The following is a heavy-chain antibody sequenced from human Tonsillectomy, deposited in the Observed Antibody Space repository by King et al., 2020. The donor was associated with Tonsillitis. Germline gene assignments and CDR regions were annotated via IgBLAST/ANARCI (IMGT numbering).Heavy chain of an antibody. D-gene: IGHD3-22*01. V-gene: IGHV3-30*18. J-gene: IGHJ6*02. Sequence: VQLVESGGGVVQPGRSLRLSCAASGFTFSTYGMHWVRQAPGKGLEWVAVISNDASNKYSAGSVKGRFTISRDNSNNTLYLQMNSLRAEDTAVYYCAKAPLALPAPLGYYYYGMDVWGQGTTVTVSS. CDR2: ISNDASNK. CDR3: AKAPLALPAPLGYYYYGMDV. CDR1: GFTFSTYG.